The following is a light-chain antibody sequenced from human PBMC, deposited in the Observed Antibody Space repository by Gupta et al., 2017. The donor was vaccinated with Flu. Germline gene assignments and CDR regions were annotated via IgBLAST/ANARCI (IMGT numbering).Light chain of an antibody. V-gene: IGKV4-1*01. J-gene: IGKJ1*01. CDR2: WGA. CDR1: QSVVYSSHNNNY. CDR3: QQYYSVPQT. Sequence: DIVMTQPPPSRPVSLGERATTHSKSVQSVVYSSHNNNYFAWYQQKKGQPPKLLISWGASRGAGVPERFSGSGAGTDFFTTINSLQDEDVAVDYCQQYYSVPQTFGQGTKVEIK.